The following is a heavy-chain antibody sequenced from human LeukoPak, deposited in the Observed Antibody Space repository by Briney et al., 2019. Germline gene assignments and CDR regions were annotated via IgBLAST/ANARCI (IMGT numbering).Heavy chain of an antibody. Sequence: WASVKVSCKASGYTFTSYGISWVRQAPGQGLEWMGWISAYNGNTNYAQKLQGRVTMTTDTSTSTAYMELRSLRSDDTAVYYCARGAYSSSWYESGAFDIWGQGTMVTVSS. CDR2: ISAYNGNT. CDR3: ARGAYSSSWYESGAFDI. J-gene: IGHJ3*02. CDR1: GYTFTSYG. V-gene: IGHV1-18*01. D-gene: IGHD6-13*01.